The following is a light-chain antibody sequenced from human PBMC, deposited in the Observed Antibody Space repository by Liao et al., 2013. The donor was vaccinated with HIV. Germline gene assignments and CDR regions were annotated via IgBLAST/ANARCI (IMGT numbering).Light chain of an antibody. V-gene: IGLV3-1*01. CDR1: KLGDKY. Sequence: SYELTQAPSVSVSPGQTASITCSGDKLGDKYASWYQQRPGQSPVLVIYQDSKRPSGIPERFSGSNSGNTATLTISGTQAIDEADYYCQAWDRNTAIFGGGTKLTVL. J-gene: IGLJ2*01. CDR3: QAWDRNTAI. CDR2: QDS.